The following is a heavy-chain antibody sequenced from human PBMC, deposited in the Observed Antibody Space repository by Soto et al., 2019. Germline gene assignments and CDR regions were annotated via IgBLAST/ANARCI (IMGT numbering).Heavy chain of an antibody. CDR3: ATSRPTGGPLDSLFRGFDS. V-gene: IGHV4-39*07. CDR1: GASINSAEYY. Sequence: PSETLSLTCTVSGASINSAEYYWGWIRQPPGKGLEWIGNIYYTGNTYYNPSLRSRVTLSTDTSENQFSLKLSSVTAADTAVYFCATSRPTGGPLDSLFRGFDSWGQGTLVTVSS. D-gene: IGHD3-3*01. J-gene: IGHJ5*01. CDR2: IYYTGNT.